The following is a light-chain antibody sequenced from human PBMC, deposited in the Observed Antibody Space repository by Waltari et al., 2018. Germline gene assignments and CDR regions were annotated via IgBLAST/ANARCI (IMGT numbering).Light chain of an antibody. CDR1: QGISGF. CDR3: QQSYRTPPLT. CDR2: ATS. V-gene: IGKV1-39*01. J-gene: IGKJ4*01. Sequence: DIQMTQSPSSLSASVGARVTITCRASQGISGFLNWYQQKPGKAPKVLIYATSSVQSGVPSRFRVSGSGTDVTRTISSLQPEDFATYYCQQSYRTPPLTFGGGTKVEIK.